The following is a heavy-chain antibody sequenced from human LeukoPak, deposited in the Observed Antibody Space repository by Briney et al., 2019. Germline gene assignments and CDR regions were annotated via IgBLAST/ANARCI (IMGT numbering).Heavy chain of an antibody. V-gene: IGHV3-48*03. D-gene: IGHD5-24*01. CDR2: ISNSGSTI. Sequence: GWSLRFSCAASGFTFNSHEMNWVRQAPGKGLEWVSYISNSGSTIYYLDSVKGRFTISRDNAKNSLYLQVSSLRAEDTAVYYCARDFRTQLDGYSPPYHFDYWGQGALVTVSS. J-gene: IGHJ4*02. CDR1: GFTFNSHE. CDR3: ARDFRTQLDGYSPPYHFDY.